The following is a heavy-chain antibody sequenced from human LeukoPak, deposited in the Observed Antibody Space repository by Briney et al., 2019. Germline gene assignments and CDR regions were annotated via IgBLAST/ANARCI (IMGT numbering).Heavy chain of an antibody. Sequence: GGSLRLSCAASGFTFSSYSMNWVRQAPGKGLEWVSSISSSSSYIYYADSVKGRFTISRDNAKNSLYLQMNSLRAEDTAVYYCARDRVGGVVPAAHFMDVWGKGTTVTVSS. V-gene: IGHV3-21*01. CDR2: ISSSSSYI. CDR3: ARDRVGGVVPAAHFMDV. D-gene: IGHD2-2*01. CDR1: GFTFSSYS. J-gene: IGHJ6*03.